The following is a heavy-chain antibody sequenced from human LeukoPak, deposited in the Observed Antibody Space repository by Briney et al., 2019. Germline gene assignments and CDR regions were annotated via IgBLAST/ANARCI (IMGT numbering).Heavy chain of an antibody. CDR1: GFTFSSYA. V-gene: IGHV3-23*01. D-gene: IGHD6-6*01. CDR3: ARSIAAAGDLGAFDI. J-gene: IGHJ3*02. Sequence: GGFLRLSCAAPGFTFSSYAMSWVRQAPGKGLEWVSAISGSGGSTYYADSVKGRFTISRDNSKNTLYLQMNSLRAEDTAVYYCARSIAAAGDLGAFDIWGQGTMVTVSS. CDR2: ISGSGGST.